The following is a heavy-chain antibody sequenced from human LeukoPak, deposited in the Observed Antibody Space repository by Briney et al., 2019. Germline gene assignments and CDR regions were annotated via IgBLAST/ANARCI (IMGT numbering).Heavy chain of an antibody. Sequence: PSETRSLTFAVFGGSFRGYYWSWIRKPPGKGLDWIGEINHSGSTNYNPSLTSRVTISVDTSKNQFSLKLSSVTAADTAVYYCARALYSGYEFFDYWGQGTLVTVSS. CDR2: INHSGST. D-gene: IGHD5-12*01. J-gene: IGHJ4*02. CDR1: GGSFRGYY. V-gene: IGHV4-34*01. CDR3: ARALYSGYEFFDY.